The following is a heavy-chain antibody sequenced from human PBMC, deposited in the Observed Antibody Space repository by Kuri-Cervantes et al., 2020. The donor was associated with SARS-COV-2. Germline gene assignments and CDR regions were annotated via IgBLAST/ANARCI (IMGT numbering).Heavy chain of an antibody. D-gene: IGHD3-3*01. Sequence: GGSLRLSCAVSGFTVSRNYMSWVRQAPGKGLEWVSTIYRGGTTYYADSVKGRSTISRDISKDTVYLQMDTLRAEDTAVYYCARHRDFWNDGMDVWGQGTTVTVSS. CDR3: ARHRDFWNDGMDV. V-gene: IGHV3-53*01. J-gene: IGHJ6*02. CDR2: IYRGGTT. CDR1: GFTVSRNY.